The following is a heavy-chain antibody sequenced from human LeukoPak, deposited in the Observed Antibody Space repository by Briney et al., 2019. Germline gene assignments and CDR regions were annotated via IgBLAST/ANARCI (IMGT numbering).Heavy chain of an antibody. CDR2: IYPGDSNT. V-gene: IGHV5-51*01. Sequence: GEPLRISCKGSGYSFTNYWIGWVRQMPGKGLEWMGIIYPGDSNTRYSPSFQGQVTISADKSISTAYLQWSSLKASDTAMYYCARHVIERDSSWFDPWGQGTLVTVSS. D-gene: IGHD2/OR15-2a*01. CDR1: GYSFTNYW. CDR3: ARHVIERDSSWFDP. J-gene: IGHJ5*02.